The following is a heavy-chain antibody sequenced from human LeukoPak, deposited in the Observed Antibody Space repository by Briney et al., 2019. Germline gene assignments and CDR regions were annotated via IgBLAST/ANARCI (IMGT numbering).Heavy chain of an antibody. Sequence: ASVKVSCKASGYTFTNYGTTWVRQAPGQGLEWMGWINPYNGNTNYAQNLQGRVTMTTDTFTSTAYMELRSLRSDDTAVYYCARRVRVGATDDAFDIWGQGTMVTVSS. J-gene: IGHJ3*02. CDR3: ARRVRVGATDDAFDI. D-gene: IGHD1-26*01. CDR1: GYTFTNYG. CDR2: INPYNGNT. V-gene: IGHV1-18*01.